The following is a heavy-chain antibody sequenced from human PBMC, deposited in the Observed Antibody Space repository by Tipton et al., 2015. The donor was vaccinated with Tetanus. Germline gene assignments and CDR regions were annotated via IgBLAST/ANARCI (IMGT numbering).Heavy chain of an antibody. Sequence: QLVQSGPEVKKPGASVKVSCTASGYTFTGNYIHWVRQVPGQRLEWMAWINPNSGGTDFARKFQGRVTVTRDTSISTAYMELSGLRSGDTAVYFCARATANSAFDFWGQGTRVTVSS. CDR3: ARATANSAFDF. D-gene: IGHD2-21*02. J-gene: IGHJ4*02. CDR1: GYTFTGNY. V-gene: IGHV1-2*02. CDR2: INPNSGGT.